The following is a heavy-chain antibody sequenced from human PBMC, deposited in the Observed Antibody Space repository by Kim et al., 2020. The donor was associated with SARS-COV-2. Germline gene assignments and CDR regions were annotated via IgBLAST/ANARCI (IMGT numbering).Heavy chain of an antibody. CDR3: ARQPTTFDAFDI. J-gene: IGHJ3*02. V-gene: IGHV5-51*01. D-gene: IGHD1-26*01. Sequence: YSPSFQGQVTISADKSISTAYLQWSSLKASDTAMYYCARQPTTFDAFDIWGQGTMVTVSS.